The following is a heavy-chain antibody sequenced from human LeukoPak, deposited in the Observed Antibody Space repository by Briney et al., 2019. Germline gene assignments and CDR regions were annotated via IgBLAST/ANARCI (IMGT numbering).Heavy chain of an antibody. CDR3: ARTAGVINGFDL. CDR2: IFYSGST. J-gene: IGHJ4*02. D-gene: IGHD3-10*01. V-gene: IGHV4-31*01. Sequence: SQTLSLTCSVSGGSISSGGYYWTWIRQHPGRGLEWIGYIFYSGSTYYNPSLKGQFTISVDTSKNQFSLKLNPVTVADTAVYYCARTAGVINGFDLWGQGTLVTVSS. CDR1: GGSISSGGYY.